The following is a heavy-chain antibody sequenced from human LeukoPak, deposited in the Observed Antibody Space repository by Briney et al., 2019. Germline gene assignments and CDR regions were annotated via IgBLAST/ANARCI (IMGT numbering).Heavy chain of an antibody. CDR2: INPSGGST. CDR3: AREVVTGYYGMDV. Sequence: GASVKVSCKASGYTFTSYYMHWVRQAPGQGLEWMGIINPSGGSTSYAQKFQGRVTMIRDTSTSTVYMELSSLRSEDTAVYYCAREVVTGYYGMDVWGQGTTVAVSS. CDR1: GYTFTSYY. J-gene: IGHJ6*02. D-gene: IGHD4-23*01. V-gene: IGHV1-46*01.